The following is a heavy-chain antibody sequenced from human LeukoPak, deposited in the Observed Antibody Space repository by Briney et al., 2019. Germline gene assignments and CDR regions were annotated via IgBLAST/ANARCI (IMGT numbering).Heavy chain of an antibody. D-gene: IGHD2-2*01. J-gene: IGHJ4*02. CDR3: AKNGRDCSSTSCYSVTRFDY. CDR1: GFTFSSYA. Sequence: GGSLRLSCAASGFTFSSYAMSWVRQAPGKGLEWVSAISGSGGSTYYADSVKGRFTISRDNSKNTLYLQMNSLRAEDTAVYYCAKNGRDCSSTSCYSVTRFDYWGQGTLVTVSS. V-gene: IGHV3-23*01. CDR2: ISGSGGST.